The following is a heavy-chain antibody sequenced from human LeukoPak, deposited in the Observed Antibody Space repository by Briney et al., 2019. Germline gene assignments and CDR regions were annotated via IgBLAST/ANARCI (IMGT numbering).Heavy chain of an antibody. Sequence: GLALSRACAAPGLTFTRDWTAWVGHAPGKGLEWMANIIVDGSEKNFVDTAKGPFTVSTENAVNSLYLRMNDLRAEDTGVYYCATNEPSTSGWSYWGQGTLVTVSS. V-gene: IGHV3-7*01. CDR2: IIVDGSEK. CDR3: ATNEPSTSGWSY. D-gene: IGHD6-19*01. CDR1: GLTFTRDW. J-gene: IGHJ4*02.